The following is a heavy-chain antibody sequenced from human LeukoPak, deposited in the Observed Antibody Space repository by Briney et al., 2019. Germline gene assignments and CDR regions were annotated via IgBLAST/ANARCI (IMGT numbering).Heavy chain of an antibody. CDR2: ISYDGSNK. D-gene: IGHD4-23*01. J-gene: IGHJ4*02. CDR1: GFTFSSYG. CDR3: AKDWAHNFLHTNYGGNF. Sequence: GRSLRLSCAASGFTFSSYGMHWVRQAPGKGLEWVAVISYDGSNKYYADSVKGRFTISRDNSKNTLYLQMNSLRAEDTAVYYCAKDWAHNFLHTNYGGNFWGQGTLVTVSS. V-gene: IGHV3-30*18.